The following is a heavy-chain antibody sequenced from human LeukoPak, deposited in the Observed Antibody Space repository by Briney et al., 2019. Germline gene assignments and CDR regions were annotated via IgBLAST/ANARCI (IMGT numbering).Heavy chain of an antibody. Sequence: SQTLSLTCAISGDSVSSNSAAWNWIRQSPSSGLEWLGRTYYRSKWYNDYAVSVKSRITINPDTSKNQYSLQLNSVTPEDTAVYYCARYPLYSSSWLYYYGMDVWGQGTTVTVSS. V-gene: IGHV6-1*01. D-gene: IGHD6-13*01. CDR2: TYYRSKWYN. CDR1: GDSVSSNSAA. CDR3: ARYPLYSSSWLYYYGMDV. J-gene: IGHJ6*02.